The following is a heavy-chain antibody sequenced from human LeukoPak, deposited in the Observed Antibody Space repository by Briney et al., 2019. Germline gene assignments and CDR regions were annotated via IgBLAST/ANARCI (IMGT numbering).Heavy chain of an antibody. J-gene: IGHJ3*02. CDR2: INPSGGST. CDR3: ARARRNPAFDI. Sequence: ASVKVSCKASGYTFTGYYMHWVRQAPGQGLEWMGIINPSGGSTSYAQKFQGRVTMTRDMSTSTVYMELSSLRSEDTAVYYCARARRNPAFDIWGQGTMVTVSS. V-gene: IGHV1-46*01. CDR1: GYTFTGYY.